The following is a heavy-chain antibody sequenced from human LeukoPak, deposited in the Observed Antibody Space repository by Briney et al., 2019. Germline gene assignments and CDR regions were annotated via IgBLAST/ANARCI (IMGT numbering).Heavy chain of an antibody. D-gene: IGHD6-19*01. V-gene: IGHV3-21*01. Sequence: MTGGSLRLPCAASGFTFSSYSMNWVRQAPGKGLEWVSSISSSSSYIYYADSVKGRFTISRDNAKNSLYLQMNSLRAEDTAVYYCARDSVAGVFDIWGQGTMVTVSP. CDR3: ARDSVAGVFDI. CDR1: GFTFSSYS. J-gene: IGHJ3*02. CDR2: ISSSSSYI.